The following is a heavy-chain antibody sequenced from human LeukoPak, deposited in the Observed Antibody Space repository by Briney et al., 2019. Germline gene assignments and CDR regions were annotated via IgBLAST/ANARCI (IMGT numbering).Heavy chain of an antibody. D-gene: IGHD3-3*02. CDR3: AKELGKFDY. CDR1: GLNFDDSA. CDR2: ISADGGST. V-gene: IGHV3-43*02. J-gene: IGHJ4*02. Sequence: GGSLRLSCVASGLNFDDSAMHWVRQAPGKGLEWVSLISADGGSTFSADSVKGRFSISRDNSKNSLDLQMNSLRSEDTAMYYCAKELGKFDYWGQGTLVAVSS.